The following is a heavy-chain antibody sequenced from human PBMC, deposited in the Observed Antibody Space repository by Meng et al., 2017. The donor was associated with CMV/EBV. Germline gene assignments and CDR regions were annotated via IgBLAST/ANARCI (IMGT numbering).Heavy chain of an antibody. CDR2: IYPADSDT. J-gene: IGHJ4*02. Sequence: GESLKISCKGSGYNFANSWIVWVRQMPGKGLEWMGIIYPADSDTRYSPSFQGQVTISADKSISTAYLQWSSLKTSDTATYYCARHGSRYSVDYWGQGTLVTVSS. CDR1: GYNFANSW. CDR3: ARHGSRYSVDY. D-gene: IGHD5/OR15-5a*01. V-gene: IGHV5-51*01.